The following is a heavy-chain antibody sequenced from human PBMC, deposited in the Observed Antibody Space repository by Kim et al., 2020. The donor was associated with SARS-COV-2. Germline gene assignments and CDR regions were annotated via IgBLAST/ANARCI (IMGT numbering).Heavy chain of an antibody. CDR2: ISSRSTYI. J-gene: IGHJ4*02. CDR3: ARQGAYGSGLDLQLDY. CDR1: GFMFSDYS. V-gene: IGHV3-21*01. D-gene: IGHD3-10*01. Sequence: GGSLRLSCEASGFMFSDYSMDWVRQAPGKGLEWVSSISSRSTYIYYGDSMKGRVSVSRDNAKDSLYLQMNSLRAEDTAVYYCARQGAYGSGLDLQLDYWGRGSLVIVSS.